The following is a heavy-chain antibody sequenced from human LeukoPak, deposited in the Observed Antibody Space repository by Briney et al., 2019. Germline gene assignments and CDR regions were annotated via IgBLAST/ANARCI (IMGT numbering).Heavy chain of an antibody. J-gene: IGHJ3*02. Sequence: NPSETLSLTCTVSGGSISSYYWSWIRQPPGKGLEWIGYIYYSGSTNYNPSLKSRVTISVDTSKNQFSLKLSSVTAADTAVYYCARARPYGGGILRGAFDIWGQGTMVTVSS. D-gene: IGHD3-16*01. CDR1: GGSISSYY. CDR3: ARARPYGGGILRGAFDI. CDR2: IYYSGST. V-gene: IGHV4-59*08.